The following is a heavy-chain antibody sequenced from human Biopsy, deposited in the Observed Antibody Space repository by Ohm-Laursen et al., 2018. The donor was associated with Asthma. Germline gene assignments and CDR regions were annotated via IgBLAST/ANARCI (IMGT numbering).Heavy chain of an antibody. D-gene: IGHD5-12*01. Sequence: SLRLSCSASGFMFRSFGMHWVRQAPGKGLEWVAVISYDGNHKFYEDSVKGRFTVSRDNSKNTLYLQMNSLRTEDTAVYYCAKRRGYSGHDNDYWGQGTLVIASS. CDR1: GFMFRSFG. CDR2: ISYDGNHK. CDR3: AKRRGYSGHDNDY. V-gene: IGHV3-30*18. J-gene: IGHJ4*02.